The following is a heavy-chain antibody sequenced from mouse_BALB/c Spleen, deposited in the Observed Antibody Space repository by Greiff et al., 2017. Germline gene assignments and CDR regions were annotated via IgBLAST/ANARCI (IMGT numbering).Heavy chain of an antibody. Sequence: EVQLVESGGGLVKPGGSLKLSCAASGFTFSDYYMSWVRQTPEKRLEWVATISDGGSYTYYPDSVKGRFTISRDNAKNNLYLQMSSLKSEDTAMYYCARDQADGYPYLYAMDYWGQGTSVTVSS. CDR1: GFTFSDYY. CDR3: ARDQADGYPYLYAMDY. J-gene: IGHJ4*01. CDR2: ISDGGSYT. V-gene: IGHV5-4*02. D-gene: IGHD2-3*01.